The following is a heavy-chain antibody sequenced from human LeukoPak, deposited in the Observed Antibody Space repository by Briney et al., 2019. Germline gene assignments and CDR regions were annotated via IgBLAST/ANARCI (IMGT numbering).Heavy chain of an antibody. D-gene: IGHD6-13*01. CDR2: IYYSGST. V-gene: IGHV4-39*01. J-gene: IGHJ6*03. Sequence: SETLSLTCTVSGGSISSYYWSWIRQPPGKGLEWIGSIYYSGSTYYNPSLKSRVTISVDTSKNQFSLKLSSVTAADTAVYYCARHRGIAAADNYYYYMDVWGKGTTVTVSS. CDR1: GGSISSYY. CDR3: ARHRGIAAADNYYYYMDV.